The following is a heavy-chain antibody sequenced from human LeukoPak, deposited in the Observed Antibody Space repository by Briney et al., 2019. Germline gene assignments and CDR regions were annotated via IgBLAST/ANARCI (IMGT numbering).Heavy chain of an antibody. Sequence: GASVKVSCKASGGTFRSYAISWARQAPGQGLEWMGRIIPILGIANYAQKFQGRVTITADKSTSTAYMELSSLRSEDTAVYYCARGYCSGGSCYRIDAFDIWGPGTLCTVSS. D-gene: IGHD2-15*01. CDR1: GGTFRSYA. J-gene: IGHJ3*02. V-gene: IGHV1-69*04. CDR2: IIPILGIA. CDR3: ARGYCSGGSCYRIDAFDI.